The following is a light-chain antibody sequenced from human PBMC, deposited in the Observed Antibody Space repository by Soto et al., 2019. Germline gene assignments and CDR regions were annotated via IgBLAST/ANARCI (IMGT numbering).Light chain of an antibody. CDR2: GAT. Sequence: VLTPPPATLSVSPGERATPSCRASQSISILLAWYQQKPGQAPELLIHGATTRASGIPARFSGSGSGTDFTLTISSLQPDDFATYYCQQNYSTPWTFGQGTKVDIK. J-gene: IGKJ1*01. CDR1: QSISIL. CDR3: QQNYSTPWT. V-gene: IGKV3-15*01.